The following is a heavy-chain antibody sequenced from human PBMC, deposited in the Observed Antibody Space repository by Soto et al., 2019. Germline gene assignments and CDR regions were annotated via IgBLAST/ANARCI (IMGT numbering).Heavy chain of an antibody. V-gene: IGHV3-21*01. J-gene: IGHJ6*02. D-gene: IGHD3-3*01. CDR1: RLTFRNYG. CDR2: ISSSSSYI. CDR3: AREREAIFGVVFPPGGMDV. Sequence: HGGSLKLASAASRLTFRNYGVDGVLQAPDKGLEWVSCISSSSSYIYYADSVKGRFTISRDNAKNSLYLQMNSLRAEDTAVYYCAREREAIFGVVFPPGGMDVRGQGTTVTVSS.